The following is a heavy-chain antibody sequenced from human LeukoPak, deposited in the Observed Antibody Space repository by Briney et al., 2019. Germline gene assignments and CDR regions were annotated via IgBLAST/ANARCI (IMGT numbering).Heavy chain of an antibody. CDR3: ARANPLYCSSTTCLFDY. V-gene: IGHV1-2*02. D-gene: IGHD2-2*01. J-gene: IGHJ4*02. CDR1: GYTFTGYY. Sequence: GASVKVSCKASGYTFTGYYMHWVRHAPGQGFEWIGWINPNSGDTNYAQKFQGRVTMTRDTSISTAHMELSRLRSDDTAVYYCARANPLYCSSTTCLFDYWGQGTLVTVSS. CDR2: INPNSGDT.